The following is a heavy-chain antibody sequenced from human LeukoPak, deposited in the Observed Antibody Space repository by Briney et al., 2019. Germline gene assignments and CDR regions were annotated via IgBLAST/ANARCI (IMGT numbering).Heavy chain of an antibody. J-gene: IGHJ4*02. D-gene: IGHD3-10*01. CDR2: IWNDATNK. CDR3: ARWGSGGLNLDY. CDR1: GFTFNAFG. V-gene: IGHV3-33*08. Sequence: PGGSLRLSCAASGFTFNAFGMNWVRQAPGKGLEWVAVIWNDATNKYYGDSVKGRFTISKDNSRNTLNLQMDSLRAEDTAVYYCARWGSGGLNLDYWGQGTLVTVSS.